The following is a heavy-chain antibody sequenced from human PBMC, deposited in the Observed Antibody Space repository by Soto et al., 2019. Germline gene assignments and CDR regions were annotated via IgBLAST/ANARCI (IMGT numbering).Heavy chain of an antibody. D-gene: IGHD2-15*01. CDR3: AREFGPSLVAATSWFDP. CDR1: GFTFSSYG. Sequence: QVQLVESGGGVVQPGRSLRLSCAASGFTFSSYGMHWVRQAPGKGLEWVAVIWYDGSNKYYADSVKGRFTISRDNSKNPLYLQMNSLRAADTAVYYCAREFGPSLVAATSWFDPWGQGTLVTVSS. CDR2: IWYDGSNK. V-gene: IGHV3-33*01. J-gene: IGHJ5*02.